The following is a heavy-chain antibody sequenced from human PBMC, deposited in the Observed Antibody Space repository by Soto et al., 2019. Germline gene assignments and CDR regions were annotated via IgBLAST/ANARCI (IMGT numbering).Heavy chain of an antibody. CDR3: ARAPYSSGWYVSLIGH. CDR2: IKQDGSEK. D-gene: IGHD6-19*01. V-gene: IGHV3-7*01. J-gene: IGHJ4*02. CDR1: GFTFSSYW. Sequence: ESGGGLVQPGGSLRLSCAASGFTFSSYWMSWVRQAPGKGLEWVANIKQDGSEKYYVDSVKGRFTISRDNAKNSLYLQMNSLRAEDTAVYYCARAPYSSGWYVSLIGHWGQGTLVTVSS.